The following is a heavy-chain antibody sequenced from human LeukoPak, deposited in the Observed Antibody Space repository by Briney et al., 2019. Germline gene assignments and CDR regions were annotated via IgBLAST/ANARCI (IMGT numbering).Heavy chain of an antibody. CDR2: ISSSSSYI. CDR1: GFIFSSYS. D-gene: IGHD3-10*01. CDR3: ARDAITLVRGVIRFDP. Sequence: GGSLRLSCAPSGFIFSSYSMNWVRQAPGKGLEWVSSISSSSSYIYYADSVKGRFTISRDNAKNSLYLQMNSLRAEDTAVYYCARDAITLVRGVIRFDPWGQGTLVTVSS. V-gene: IGHV3-21*01. J-gene: IGHJ5*02.